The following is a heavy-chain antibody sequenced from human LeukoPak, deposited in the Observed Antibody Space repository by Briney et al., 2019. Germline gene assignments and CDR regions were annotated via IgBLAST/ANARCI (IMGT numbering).Heavy chain of an antibody. J-gene: IGHJ4*02. CDR3: AKDRLVPGSVLDY. V-gene: IGHV3-30*02. D-gene: IGHD2-8*02. Sequence: GGSLRLSCAASGFTFFSHGMHWVRQAPGKGLEWVAVIRYDASNEHYADSVKGRFTISRDNSKNTLYLQMNSLRAEDTAVYYCAKDRLVPGSVLDYWGQGTLVTVSS. CDR1: GFTFFSHG. CDR2: IRYDASNE.